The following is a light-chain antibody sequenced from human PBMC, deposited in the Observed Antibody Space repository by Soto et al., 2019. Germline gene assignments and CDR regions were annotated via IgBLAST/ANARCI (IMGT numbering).Light chain of an antibody. CDR1: RSNIGSNS. Sequence: ALTQPPSVSGTPGQRVIISCSGSRSNIGSNSVNWYQQLPGTAPKLLIYINDQRPSGVPDRFSGSTSGTSVSLAISGLQSEDEADYYCASWDDRLKGYVFGTGTKVTVL. J-gene: IGLJ1*01. CDR2: IND. CDR3: ASWDDRLKGYV. V-gene: IGLV1-44*01.